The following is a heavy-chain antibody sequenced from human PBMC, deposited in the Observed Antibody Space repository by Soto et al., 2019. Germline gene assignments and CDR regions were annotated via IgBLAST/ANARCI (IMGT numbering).Heavy chain of an antibody. Sequence: QVQLVESGGGVVQPGRSLRLSCAASGFTFSSYGMHWVRQAPGKGLEWVAVISYDGSNKYYADSVKGRFTIYRDNSKNTLYLQMNSLRAEDTAVYYCAKDPRGSPYYDFWSGPDYWGQGTLVTVSS. CDR1: GFTFSSYG. CDR2: ISYDGSNK. CDR3: AKDPRGSPYYDFWSGPDY. V-gene: IGHV3-30*18. J-gene: IGHJ4*02. D-gene: IGHD3-3*01.